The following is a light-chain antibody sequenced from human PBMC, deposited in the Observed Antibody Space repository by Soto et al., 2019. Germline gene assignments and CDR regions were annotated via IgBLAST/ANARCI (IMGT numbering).Light chain of an antibody. Sequence: EIVMPQSPDTLSVSEGERSSLSCRASQTVNSKMAWYQQKPGQGPRLLIYGASTRATGIPARFSGSGSGTEYTLTISSLQLEDLAVYWCQQYSNWPLTFGQGAKVDVK. CDR3: QQYSNWPLT. CDR1: QTVNSK. V-gene: IGKV3-15*01. J-gene: IGKJ1*01. CDR2: GAS.